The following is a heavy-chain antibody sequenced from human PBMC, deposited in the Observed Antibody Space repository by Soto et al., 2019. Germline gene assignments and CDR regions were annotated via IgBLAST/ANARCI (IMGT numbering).Heavy chain of an antibody. CDR2: ISGTGGST. J-gene: IGHJ4*02. D-gene: IGHD2-15*01. Sequence: EVQLLESGGGLVQPGGSLRLSCAASGFTFSSYAMNWVRQAPGKGLEWVSGISGTGGSTYYAESVKGRFTISRDNSKNPLYLQMDSLRAEDTAVYYCVNPRGGYCSGGSCYVIDYWGQGTLVTVSS. CDR3: VNPRGGYCSGGSCYVIDY. CDR1: GFTFSSYA. V-gene: IGHV3-23*01.